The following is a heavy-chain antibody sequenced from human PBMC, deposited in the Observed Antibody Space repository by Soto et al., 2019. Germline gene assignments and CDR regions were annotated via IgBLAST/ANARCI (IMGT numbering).Heavy chain of an antibody. Sequence: GGSLRLSCAASGFTFEDYGMSWVRQVPGKGPEWVSDINWSGTSTTYADSVKGRFTISRDNAKNSLYLQMSILRAEDTAFYYCARRRLCTSTSCTYYFDYRGQGTLVTVSS. CDR1: GFTFEDYG. D-gene: IGHD2-2*01. CDR2: INWSGTST. V-gene: IGHV3-20*04. CDR3: ARRRLCTSTSCTYYFDY. J-gene: IGHJ4*02.